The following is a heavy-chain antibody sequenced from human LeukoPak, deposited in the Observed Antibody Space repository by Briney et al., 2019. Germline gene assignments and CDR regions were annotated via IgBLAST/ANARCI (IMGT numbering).Heavy chain of an antibody. D-gene: IGHD2-2*01. CDR3: ARGIVVSPAAPYNWVDP. V-gene: IGHV3-7*03. J-gene: IGHJ5*02. CDR1: GFTFSNYW. CDR2: IRQDGNDK. Sequence: GGSLRLSCAASGFTFSNYWMIWVRQAPGKGLEWVANIRQDGNDKRYVDSVKGRFTISRDNAKNSLYLQMNSLRAEDTAVYYCARGIVVSPAAPYNWVDPWGQGTLVTVSS.